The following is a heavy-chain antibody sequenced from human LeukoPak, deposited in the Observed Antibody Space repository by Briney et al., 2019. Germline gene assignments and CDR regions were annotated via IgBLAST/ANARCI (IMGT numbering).Heavy chain of an antibody. CDR2: FDPEDGET. D-gene: IGHD4-17*01. CDR1: GFTFSSYA. J-gene: IGHJ4*02. CDR3: ATTVYGAHGGYFDN. V-gene: IGHV1-24*01. Sequence: GGSLRLSCAASGFTFSSYAMHWVRQAPGKGLEWMGGFDPEDGETIYAQKFQGRVTMTEDTSTDTAYMELSSLRSEDTAVYYCATTVYGAHGGYFDNWGQGTLVTVSS.